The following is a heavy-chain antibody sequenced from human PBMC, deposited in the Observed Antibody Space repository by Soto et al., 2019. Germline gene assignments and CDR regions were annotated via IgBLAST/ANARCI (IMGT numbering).Heavy chain of an antibody. Sequence: GGSLRLSCAASGFTFSSYAMHWVRQAPGKGLEWVAVISYDGSNKYYADSVKGRFTISRDNSKNTLYLQMNSLRAEDTAVYYCARGFVHYDSSGYYSLGPWGQGTLVTVS. D-gene: IGHD3-22*01. J-gene: IGHJ5*02. V-gene: IGHV3-30-3*01. CDR2: ISYDGSNK. CDR3: ARGFVHYDSSGYYSLGP. CDR1: GFTFSSYA.